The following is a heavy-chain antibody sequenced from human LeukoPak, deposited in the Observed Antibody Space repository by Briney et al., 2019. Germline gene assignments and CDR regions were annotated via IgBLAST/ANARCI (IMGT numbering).Heavy chain of an antibody. CDR2: IKQDGSEK. V-gene: IGHV3-7*01. CDR1: GFTFSSYW. CDR3: AREGQWLVQGPVDY. J-gene: IGHJ4*02. D-gene: IGHD6-19*01. Sequence: GGSLRLSCAASGFTFSSYWMSWVRQAPGKGLEWVANIKQDGSEKYYVDSVKGRFTISRDNAKDSLYLQMSSLRAEDTAVYYCAREGQWLVQGPVDYWGQGTLVTVSS.